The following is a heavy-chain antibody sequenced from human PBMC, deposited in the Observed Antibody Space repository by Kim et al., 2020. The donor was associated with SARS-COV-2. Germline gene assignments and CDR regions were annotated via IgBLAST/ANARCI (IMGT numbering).Heavy chain of an antibody. CDR1: GFTFSNYW. Sequence: GGSLRLSCAASGFTFSNYWMTWVRQAPGKGLEWVANINQDGGEQYYVDSVKGRFTISRDNARSSLLLQMNSLRAEDTAVYFCARVVRHSSGWHHYYAMDV. CDR2: INQDGGEQ. CDR3: ARVVRHSSGWHHYYAMDV. D-gene: IGHD6-19*01. V-gene: IGHV3-7*03. J-gene: IGHJ6*01.